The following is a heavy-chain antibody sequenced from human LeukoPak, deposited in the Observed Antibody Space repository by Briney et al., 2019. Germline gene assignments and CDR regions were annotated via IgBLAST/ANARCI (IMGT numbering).Heavy chain of an antibody. CDR2: IYHSGST. CDR1: GYSISSGYY. Sequence: PSETLSLTCTVSGYSISSGYYWGWIRQPPGKGLEWIGSIYHSGSTYYNPSLKSRVTISVDTSKNQFSLKLSSVTAADTAVYYCAREHGLIVGARGGNFDYWGQGTLVTVSS. J-gene: IGHJ4*02. D-gene: IGHD1-26*01. V-gene: IGHV4-38-2*02. CDR3: AREHGLIVGARGGNFDY.